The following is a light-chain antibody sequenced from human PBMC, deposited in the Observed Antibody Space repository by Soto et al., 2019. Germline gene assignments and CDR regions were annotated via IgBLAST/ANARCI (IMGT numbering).Light chain of an antibody. J-gene: IGKJ2*01. Sequence: ERVMTQSPASLSVSPGERATLSCRASQPVSRNFAWYRQRPGQAPPLLIFYAATRATDIPARFSGSGSGTEFTLTISRLQSEAFAVYYCQQYHNWPYTFGQGTKLEIK. V-gene: IGKV3-15*01. CDR1: QPVSRN. CDR2: YAA. CDR3: QQYHNWPYT.